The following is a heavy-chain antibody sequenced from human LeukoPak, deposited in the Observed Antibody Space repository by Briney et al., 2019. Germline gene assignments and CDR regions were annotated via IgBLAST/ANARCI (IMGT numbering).Heavy chain of an antibody. J-gene: IGHJ4*02. D-gene: IGHD5-18*01. CDR3: ARGPNYSYGLLDY. CDR1: GYTFTTYF. CDR2: IKPLGGDT. V-gene: IGHV1-46*03. Sequence: ASVRLSCKAFGYTFTTYFIHWVRQAPGQGLEWMGMIKPLGGDTTYAQKFQGRVTMTRDTSTSTVHMELRSLISEDTAVYFCARGPNYSYGLLDYWGQGTQVTVTS.